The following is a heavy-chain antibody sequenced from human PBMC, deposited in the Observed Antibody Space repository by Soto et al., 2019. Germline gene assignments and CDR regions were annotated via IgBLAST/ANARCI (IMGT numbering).Heavy chain of an antibody. V-gene: IGHV3-23*01. J-gene: IGHJ4*02. CDR1: GFTFSSYA. Sequence: GGSLRLSCAASGFTFSSYAMSWVRQAPGKGLEWVSAISGSGGSTYYADSVKGRFTISRDNSKNTLYLQMNSLRAEDTAVYYCAKEVDDSSGYHLFFDYWGQGTLVTVSS. D-gene: IGHD3-22*01. CDR3: AKEVDDSSGYHLFFDY. CDR2: ISGSGGST.